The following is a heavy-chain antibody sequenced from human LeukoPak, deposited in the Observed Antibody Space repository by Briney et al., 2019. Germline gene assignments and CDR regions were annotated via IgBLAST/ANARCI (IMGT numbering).Heavy chain of an antibody. CDR3: ARDLDPRLRLDY. CDR2: ISGSGGST. Sequence: GGSLRLSCAASGFTFSSYAMSWVRQAPGKGLEWVSAISGSGGSTYYADSVKGRFTISRDNAKNSLYLQMNSLRAEDTAVYYCARDLDPRLRLDYWGQGTLVTVSS. J-gene: IGHJ4*02. CDR1: GFTFSSYA. D-gene: IGHD1-1*01. V-gene: IGHV3-23*01.